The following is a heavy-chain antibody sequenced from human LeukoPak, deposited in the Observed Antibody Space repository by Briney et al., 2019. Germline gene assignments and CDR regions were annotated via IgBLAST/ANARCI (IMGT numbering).Heavy chain of an antibody. Sequence: GGSLRLSCAASVFTFSSYGMHGVREAPGKGLEWVAVISYDGNNNYYAASVKGRFTISRDNPKNTMFQQMNSLRAEDTALYYCAIGRLAAAFTRGEDYWGQGTLVTVSS. CDR2: ISYDGNNN. D-gene: IGHD6-13*01. CDR1: VFTFSSYG. V-gene: IGHV3-30*03. J-gene: IGHJ4*02. CDR3: AIGRLAAAFTRGEDY.